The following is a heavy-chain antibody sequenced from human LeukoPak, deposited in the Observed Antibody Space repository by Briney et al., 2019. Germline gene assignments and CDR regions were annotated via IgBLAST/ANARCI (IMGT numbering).Heavy chain of an antibody. D-gene: IGHD1-1*01. J-gene: IGHJ4*02. CDR1: GASFSSAGYS. V-gene: IGHV4-39*07. CDR2: MYYSGST. Sequence: SETLSLTCTVSGASFSSAGYSWGWIRQPPGKDLEWIGTMYYSGSTFYNPSLKSRITISLDTSNNQFSLTLNSVTAADTAIYYCAGSTVISPWFFDYWGQGTLVTVSS. CDR3: AGSTVISPWFFDY.